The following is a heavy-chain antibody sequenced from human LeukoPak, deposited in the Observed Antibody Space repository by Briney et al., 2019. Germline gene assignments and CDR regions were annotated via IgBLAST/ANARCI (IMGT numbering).Heavy chain of an antibody. V-gene: IGHV4-39*07. Sequence: SETLSLTCTVSGGSISSSSYYWDWIRQPLGKGLEWIGNLYGSGGTYYNPSLRSRVTISGDKSKNHFSLKLSSVTAADTAIYYCARARNDILAGYYSFDYWGQGTLVTVSS. CDR3: ARARNDILAGYYSFDY. D-gene: IGHD3-9*01. J-gene: IGHJ4*02. CDR2: LYGSGGT. CDR1: GGSISSSSYY.